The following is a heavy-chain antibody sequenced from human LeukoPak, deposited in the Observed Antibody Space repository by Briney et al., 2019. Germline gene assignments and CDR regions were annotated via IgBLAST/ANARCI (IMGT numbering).Heavy chain of an antibody. CDR3: ARGLYYYGSGSDI. J-gene: IGHJ3*02. CDR1: GGTFSSYA. D-gene: IGHD3-10*01. CDR2: MNPNSGNT. Sequence: ASVKVSCKASGGTFSSYAINWVRQATGQGLEWMGWMNPNSGNTGYAQKFQGRVTMTRNTSISTAYMELSSLRSEDTAVYYCARGLYYYGSGSDIWGQGTMVTVSS. V-gene: IGHV1-8*02.